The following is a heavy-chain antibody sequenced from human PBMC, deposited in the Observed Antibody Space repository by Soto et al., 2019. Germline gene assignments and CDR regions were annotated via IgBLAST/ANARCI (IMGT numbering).Heavy chain of an antibody. Sequence: QVQLVQSGAEVKKPGSSVKVSCKASGGTFSSYAISWVRQAPGQGLEWMGGIIPIFGTANYAQKFQCRVTIIADESTSTAYMELRSVRSEDTAVDACAREVGVVLSGWFEPWGQGTLVTVSS. J-gene: IGHJ5*02. CDR2: IIPIFGTA. V-gene: IGHV1-69*01. CDR1: GGTFSSYA. D-gene: IGHD2-2*01. CDR3: AREVGVVLSGWFEP.